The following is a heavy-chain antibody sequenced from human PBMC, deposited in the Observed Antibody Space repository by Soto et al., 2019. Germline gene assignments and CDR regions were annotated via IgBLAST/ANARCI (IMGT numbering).Heavy chain of an antibody. CDR2: INAGNGNT. CDR1: GYTFTSYA. CDR3: AADIVATINEVYYYYYMDV. V-gene: IGHV1-3*01. Sequence: ASVKVSCKASGYTFTSYAMHWVRQAPGQRLEWMGWINAGNGNTKYSQKFQGRVTITRDTSASTAYMEQSSLRSEDTAVYYCAADIVATINEVYYYYYMDVWGKGTTVTVSS. J-gene: IGHJ6*03. D-gene: IGHD5-12*01.